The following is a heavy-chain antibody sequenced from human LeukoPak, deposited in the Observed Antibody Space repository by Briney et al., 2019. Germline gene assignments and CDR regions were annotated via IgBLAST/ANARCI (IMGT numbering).Heavy chain of an antibody. J-gene: IGHJ4*02. Sequence: GGSLRLSCAASGFTFSSYWMHWVRHVPGKGLVWGSRIRSDGSSTNYADPVKGRFTISRDNARITLYLQMNSLRVEDTAVYYCARDYLDSSGYYYYFDYWGQGTLVTVSS. CDR3: ARDYLDSSGYYYYFDY. CDR1: GFTFSSYW. D-gene: IGHD3-22*01. V-gene: IGHV3-74*01. CDR2: IRSDGSST.